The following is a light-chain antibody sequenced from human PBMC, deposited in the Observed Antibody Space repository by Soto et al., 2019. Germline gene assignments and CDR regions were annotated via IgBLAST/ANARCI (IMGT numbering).Light chain of an antibody. CDR2: GAS. CDR3: QQYGSTPLT. CDR1: QSVSHSY. Sequence: DIVLTQSPCTLSLSPGDTATLSCRASQSVSHSYLAWYQQKPGQAPRLLIYGASIRATGSPDRFRGSGSGTDFTLTTSRLEHADFAVYYCQQYGSTPLTFGGGTKVEIK. V-gene: IGKV3-20*01. J-gene: IGKJ4*01.